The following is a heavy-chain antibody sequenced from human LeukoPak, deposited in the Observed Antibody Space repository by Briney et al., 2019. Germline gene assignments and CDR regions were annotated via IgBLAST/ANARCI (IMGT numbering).Heavy chain of an antibody. CDR3: ARGLRFLEWLLSGEDNWFDP. CDR1: GYTFTSYG. D-gene: IGHD3-3*01. CDR2: ISTNNGNT. Sequence: ASVKVSCKASGYTFTSYGINWVRQAPGQGLEWMGWISTNNGNTNYAQKLQGRVTMTTDTSTRTAYMELRSLRPDDTAAYYCARGLRFLEWLLSGEDNWFDPWGQGTLVTVSS. J-gene: IGHJ5*02. V-gene: IGHV1-18*01.